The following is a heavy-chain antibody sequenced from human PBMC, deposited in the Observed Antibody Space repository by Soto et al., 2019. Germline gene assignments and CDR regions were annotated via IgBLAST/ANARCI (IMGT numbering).Heavy chain of an antibody. Sequence: PSETLSLTCAVSGGSISTSNWWSWIRQPPGKGLEWIGYIYYSGSTYYNPSLKSRVTISVDTSKNQFSLKLSSVTAADTAVYYCARVADCSGGSCYFSVDYWGQGTLVTVSS. CDR1: GGSISTSNW. V-gene: IGHV4-30-4*01. CDR3: ARVADCSGGSCYFSVDY. D-gene: IGHD2-15*01. CDR2: IYYSGST. J-gene: IGHJ4*02.